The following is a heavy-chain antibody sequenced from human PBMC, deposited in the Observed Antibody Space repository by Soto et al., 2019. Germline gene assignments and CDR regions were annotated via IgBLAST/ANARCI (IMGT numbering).Heavy chain of an antibody. V-gene: IGHV1-69*06. CDR3: GPYDAFDI. CDR2: ILPIFGTA. Sequence: GASVKVSCKASGGTFSTSSINWLRQAPGQRPEWMGNILPIFGTADYAQKFRDRVTITADKSTNTAYMDPVDTATYYCAHRGAGPYDAFDIWGQGTMVTVSS. J-gene: IGHJ3*02. CDR1: GGTFSTSS. D-gene: IGHD5-18*01.